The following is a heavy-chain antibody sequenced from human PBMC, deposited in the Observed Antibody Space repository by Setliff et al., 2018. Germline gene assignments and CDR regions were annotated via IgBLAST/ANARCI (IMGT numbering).Heavy chain of an antibody. CDR2: IHYSGST. D-gene: IGHD5-12*01. Sequence: SETLSLTCSVSGGSISGYYWSWLRQPPGKGLEWIGYIHYSGSTNQNPSLKSRVTISGDMSKNQFFLNLDSVTAADTALYYCARESRFGYSGYDCAFDYWGQGMLVTVSS. V-gene: IGHV4-59*12. J-gene: IGHJ4*02. CDR3: ARESRFGYSGYDCAFDY. CDR1: GGSISGYY.